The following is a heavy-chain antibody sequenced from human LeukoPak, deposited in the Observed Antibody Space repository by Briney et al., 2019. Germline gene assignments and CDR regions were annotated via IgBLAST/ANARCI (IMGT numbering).Heavy chain of an antibody. D-gene: IGHD3-10*01. CDR3: ARAGAWQIDP. Sequence: PSETLSLTCIVSGGSITSYYWSWIRQPPGKGLEWIGYIFYTGSSNYNPSLKSRVTISLGRSKNQFSLRLTSVTAADTAVYYCARAGAWQIDPWGQGTLVTVSS. CDR2: IFYTGSS. V-gene: IGHV4-59*01. CDR1: GGSITSYY. J-gene: IGHJ5*02.